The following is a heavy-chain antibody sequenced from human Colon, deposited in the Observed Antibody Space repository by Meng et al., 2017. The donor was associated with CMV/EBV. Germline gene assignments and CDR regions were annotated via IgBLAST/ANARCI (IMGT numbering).Heavy chain of an antibody. D-gene: IGHD5-12*01. V-gene: IGHV3-23*03. CDR3: TTWISSHFDY. J-gene: IGHJ4*02. CDR2: IEYQDGVNK. CDR1: GLVFSHYS. Sequence: CAASGLVFSHYSISWVRQAPGKGLEWVSHIEYQDGVNKHYADSMRGRFTISRDNSRNTVFLQMNSLGAEDTALYFCTTWISSHFDYWGQGTLVTVSS.